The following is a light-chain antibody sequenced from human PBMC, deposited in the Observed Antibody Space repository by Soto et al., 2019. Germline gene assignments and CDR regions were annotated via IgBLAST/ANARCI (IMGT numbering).Light chain of an antibody. CDR1: RSVNNNY. V-gene: IGKV3-20*01. CDR3: HQHGGSPET. CDR2: GAS. Sequence: EIVLTHSPGTLSLSPWEIATLSCRASRSVNNNYLAWYQQKPGQAPRLLIFGASSRATGIPDRFIGSGSGTEFILTISRLEPDDFAIYHCHQHGGSPETFGQGTKVDIK. J-gene: IGKJ1*01.